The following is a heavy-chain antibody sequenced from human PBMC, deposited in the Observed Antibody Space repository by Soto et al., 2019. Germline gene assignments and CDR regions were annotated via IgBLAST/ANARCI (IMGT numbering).Heavy chain of an antibody. J-gene: IGHJ4*02. D-gene: IGHD5-12*01. CDR1: GGSITTGDYY. V-gene: IGHV4-30-4*01. CDR3: ARGERWLEFGY. CDR2: VSYTGST. Sequence: QVQLRESGPGLVKPSQTLSLTCAVSGGSITTGDYYWSWIRQPPGKGLEWIGSVSYTGSTYYSPSLQSRAIVSRHTSKNQFSLELTSVTAADTAVYYCARGERWLEFGYWGQGILVTVSS.